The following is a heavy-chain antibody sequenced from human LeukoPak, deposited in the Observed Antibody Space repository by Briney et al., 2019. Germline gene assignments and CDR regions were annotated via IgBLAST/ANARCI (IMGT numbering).Heavy chain of an antibody. CDR2: IYYGGSS. D-gene: IGHD2-15*01. CDR3: ARRGGLRGDN. J-gene: IGHJ4*02. CDR1: GGSFSSYY. V-gene: IGHV4-39*01. Sequence: QPSETLSLTCAVYGGSFSSYYWAWIRQSPGKGLEWIANIYYGGSSYYNPSLKRRVTISVDTSKNQFSLKVYSVTAADTAVYYCARRGGLRGDNWGQGTLVTVSS.